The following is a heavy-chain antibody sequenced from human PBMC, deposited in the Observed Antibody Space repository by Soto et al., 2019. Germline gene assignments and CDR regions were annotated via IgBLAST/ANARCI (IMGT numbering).Heavy chain of an antibody. CDR2: ISWNSGSI. CDR1: GFTFDDYA. J-gene: IGHJ4*02. V-gene: IGHV3-9*01. Sequence: EVQLVESGGGLVQPGRSLRLSCAASGFTFDDYAIHWVRQAPGKGLEWVSGISWNSGSIGYADSVKGRFTISRDNAKNSLYLQMNSLRAEDTALYYCAKDIAVVVAAAGPFDYWGQGTLVTVSS. CDR3: AKDIAVVVAAAGPFDY. D-gene: IGHD2-15*01.